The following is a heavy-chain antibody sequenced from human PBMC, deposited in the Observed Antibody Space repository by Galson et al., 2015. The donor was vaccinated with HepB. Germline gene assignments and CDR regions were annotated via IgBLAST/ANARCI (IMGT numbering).Heavy chain of an antibody. CDR1: GFTFSSYW. CDR3: ARNRRVVVESWFDP. CDR2: IKQDGSEK. D-gene: IGHD2-2*01. V-gene: IGHV3-7*03. Sequence: SLRLSCAASGFTFSSYWMSWVRQAPGKGLEWVANIKQDGSEKYYVDSVKGRFTISRDNAKNSLYLQMNSLRAEDTAVYYCARNRRVVVESWFDPWCQGTLVTVSS. J-gene: IGHJ5*02.